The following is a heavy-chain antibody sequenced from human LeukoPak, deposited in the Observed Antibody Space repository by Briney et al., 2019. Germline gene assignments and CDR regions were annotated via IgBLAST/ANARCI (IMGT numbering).Heavy chain of an antibody. CDR3: ARDHHKYSGYGLTE. D-gene: IGHD5-12*01. Sequence: GASVKVSCKASGYTFTDYYIHWVRQAPPPGLERMGWINPNNGGTYFAQKFKGRVTMTRDTSVSTAYVEVSSLRSDDTAVYYCARDHHKYSGYGLTEWGQGTLVTVSS. CDR2: INPNNGGT. J-gene: IGHJ4*02. CDR1: GYTFTDYY. V-gene: IGHV1-2*02.